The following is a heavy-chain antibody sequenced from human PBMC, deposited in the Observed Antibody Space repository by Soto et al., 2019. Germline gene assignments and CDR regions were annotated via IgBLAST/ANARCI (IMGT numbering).Heavy chain of an antibody. CDR3: ARHRDGYGSGNYYNRIDF. V-gene: IGHV1-69*01. J-gene: IGHJ4*02. CDR1: GGIFSTYA. CDR2: IIPLFGTP. Sequence: QVQLVQSGAEVKKPGSSVKVSCKASGGIFSTYAISWLRQAPGQGLEWMGGIIPLFGTPNYAQRFQGRVTITADESTSTAYMELSRLRSEDTAVYYFARHRDGYGSGNYYNRIDFWGQGPLVTVSS. D-gene: IGHD3-10*01.